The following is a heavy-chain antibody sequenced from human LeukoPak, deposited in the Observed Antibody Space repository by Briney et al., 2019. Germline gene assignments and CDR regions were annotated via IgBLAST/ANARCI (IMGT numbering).Heavy chain of an antibody. V-gene: IGHV3-23*01. Sequence: GGSLRLSCAPATFTLSSYAMRWVSPAAREGLEWVSAVSGSGSSTYYADSVKGRFTITRDNSKNTLYLQMNSLRAEDTAVYYCAKDLRGRGHCSSTSCPFWGQGTLVTVSS. D-gene: IGHD2-2*01. CDR1: TFTLSSYA. J-gene: IGHJ4*02. CDR2: VSGSGSST. CDR3: AKDLRGRGHCSSTSCPF.